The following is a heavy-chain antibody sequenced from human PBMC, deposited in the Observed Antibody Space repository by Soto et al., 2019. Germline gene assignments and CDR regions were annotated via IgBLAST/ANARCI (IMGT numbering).Heavy chain of an antibody. CDR3: ARDELGYCSSTSCYEGGCVDY. CDR1: GFTFSSYG. CDR2: IWYDGSNK. V-gene: IGHV3-33*01. Sequence: QVQLVESGGGVVQPGRSLRLSCAASGFTFSSYGMHWVRQAPGKGLEWVAVIWYDGSNKYYADSVKGRFTISRDNSKNTLYLQMNSLRAEDTAVYYCARDELGYCSSTSCYEGGCVDYWGQGSLVAVSS. D-gene: IGHD2-2*01. J-gene: IGHJ4*02.